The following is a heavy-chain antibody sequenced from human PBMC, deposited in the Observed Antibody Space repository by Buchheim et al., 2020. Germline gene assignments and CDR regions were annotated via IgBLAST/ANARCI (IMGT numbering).Heavy chain of an antibody. J-gene: IGHJ4*02. V-gene: IGHV1-18*01. CDR2: ISGYNGKT. CDR3: VRHEGGLQLWYPFDH. Sequence: QVQLEQSGGEVKKPGASVKVSCKTSGFTFTSNGISWVRQAPGQGPEWMGWISGYNGKTNYAQKFQGRVTLTTDTSTSTAYMELRSLFSNDTAVYYCVRHEGGLQLWYPFDHWGQGT. D-gene: IGHD2-15*01. CDR1: GFTFTSNG.